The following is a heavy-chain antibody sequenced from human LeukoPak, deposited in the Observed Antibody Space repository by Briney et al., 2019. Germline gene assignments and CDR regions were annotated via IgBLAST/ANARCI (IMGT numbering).Heavy chain of an antibody. J-gene: IGHJ5*02. D-gene: IGHD4-23*01. Sequence: SETLSLTCTVSGDSFSSHYWTWIRQPPGKRLEWIGYISYRGSTNYNPSLKSRVTISIDTSKNQFSLKLSSVTAADTAVYYCARGALSSGVTHNWFDPWGQGTLVTVSS. CDR2: ISYRGST. CDR3: ARGALSSGVTHNWFDP. V-gene: IGHV4-59*11. CDR1: GDSFSSHY.